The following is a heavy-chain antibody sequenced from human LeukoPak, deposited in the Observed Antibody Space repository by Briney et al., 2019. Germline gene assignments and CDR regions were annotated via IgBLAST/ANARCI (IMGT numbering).Heavy chain of an antibody. CDR3: ARGRMVAT. V-gene: IGHV4-59*01. J-gene: IGHJ4*02. D-gene: IGHD5-12*01. Sequence: SETLSLTCTVSGASISSYYWSWIRQPPGKGLEWIGSFYYSGSTNYNPSLKSRVTISVDTSKNQFSLNLSSVTAADTAVYYCARGRMVATWGQGTLVTVCS. CDR2: FYYSGST. CDR1: GASISSYY.